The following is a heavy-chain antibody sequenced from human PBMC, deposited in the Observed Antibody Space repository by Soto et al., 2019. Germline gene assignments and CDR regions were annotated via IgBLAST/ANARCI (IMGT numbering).Heavy chain of an antibody. J-gene: IGHJ3*02. D-gene: IGHD3-22*01. CDR1: LVTFSSYV. CDR2: ISYDGSNK. V-gene: IGHV3-30-3*01. CDR3: ARDQALMIVVVITSAFDI. Sequence: LXVSGAASLVTFSSYVMHWVRQAPGKWREWVAVISYDGSNKYYADSVKGRFTISRDNSKNTLYLQMDSLRAEDTAVYYCARDQALMIVVVITSAFDIWGQGTMVTVSS.